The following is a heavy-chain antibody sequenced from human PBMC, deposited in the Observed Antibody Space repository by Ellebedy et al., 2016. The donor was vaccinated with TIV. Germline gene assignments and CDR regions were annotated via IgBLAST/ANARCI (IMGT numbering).Heavy chain of an antibody. V-gene: IGHV1-46*01. CDR1: GYTFTSYY. CDR3: ARDRGGYDYYDGMDV. CDR2: INPSGGCT. Sequence: AASVKVSCKASGYTFTSYYMHWVRQAPGQGLGGMGIINPSGGCTSYAQKFQGRVTMTRDTSTSTVYMELSSLRSEDTAVYYCARDRGGYDYYDGMDVWGQGTTVTVSS. D-gene: IGHD3-10*01. J-gene: IGHJ6*02.